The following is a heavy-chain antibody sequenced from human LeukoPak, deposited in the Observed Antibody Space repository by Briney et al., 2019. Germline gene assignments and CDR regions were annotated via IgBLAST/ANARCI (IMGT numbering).Heavy chain of an antibody. Sequence: GASVKVSCKASGYTFTSYGISWVRQAPGQGLEWMGWISAYNGNTNYAQKLQGRVTMTTDTSTCTAYMELRSLRSDDTAVYYCARVPAAIPEAAYCWFDPWGQGTLVTVSS. J-gene: IGHJ5*02. CDR2: ISAYNGNT. CDR1: GYTFTSYG. V-gene: IGHV1-18*01. CDR3: ARVPAAIPEAAYCWFDP. D-gene: IGHD2-2*02.